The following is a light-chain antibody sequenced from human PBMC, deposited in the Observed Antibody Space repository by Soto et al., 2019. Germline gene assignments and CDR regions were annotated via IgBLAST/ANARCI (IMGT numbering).Light chain of an antibody. CDR2: DVS. J-gene: IGLJ2*01. Sequence: QSALTQPASVAGSPGQSITISCTGTSSDVGGYNYVSWYQQHPGKAPKLMIYDVSNRPSGVSNRFSGSKSGNTASMTISVLQAEDEADYYCSSYTSSSTVVFGGGTQVTVL. V-gene: IGLV2-14*01. CDR1: SSDVGGYNY. CDR3: SSYTSSSTVV.